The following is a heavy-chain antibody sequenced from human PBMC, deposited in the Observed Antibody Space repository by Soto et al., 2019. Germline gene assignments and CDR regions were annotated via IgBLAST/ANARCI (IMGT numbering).Heavy chain of an antibody. CDR3: ARYRREAVAGYTLDN. CDR1: GGSISSNY. J-gene: IGHJ4*02. V-gene: IGHV4-59*01. Sequence: SETLSLTCTVSGGSISSNYWPWIRQPPGKGLEWIGYVYNSGSTNYNPSLKSRVTISEDTTKSQFSLKVNSMTAADTAVYYCARYRREAVAGYTLDNWGQGILVTVSS. CDR2: VYNSGST. D-gene: IGHD6-13*01.